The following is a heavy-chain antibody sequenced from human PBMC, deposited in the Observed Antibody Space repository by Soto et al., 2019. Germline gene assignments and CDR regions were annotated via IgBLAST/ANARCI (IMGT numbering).Heavy chain of an antibody. V-gene: IGHV4-34*01. D-gene: IGHD3-22*01. CDR1: GGSFSGYY. Sequence: SETLSLTCAVYGGSFSGYYWSWIRQPPGKGLEWIGEINHSGSTNYNPSLKSRVTISVDTSKNQFSLKLSSVTAADTAVYYCASDYYDSSGYYRGMDVWGQGTTVTVSS. CDR2: INHSGST. J-gene: IGHJ6*02. CDR3: ASDYYDSSGYYRGMDV.